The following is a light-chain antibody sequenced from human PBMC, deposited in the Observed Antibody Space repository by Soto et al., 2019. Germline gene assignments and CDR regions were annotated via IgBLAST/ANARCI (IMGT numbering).Light chain of an antibody. CDR1: QSVSSSY. Sequence: PGARVTLSCRASQSVSSSYLTRYQQKPGQAPRLLLYGASTRATCIPARFSGSGSGTDFTLTISSRRPEDFAVYYCQQDYNLPLTFGQGTKVEIK. CDR3: QQDYNLPLT. J-gene: IGKJ1*01. V-gene: IGKV3D-7*01. CDR2: GAS.